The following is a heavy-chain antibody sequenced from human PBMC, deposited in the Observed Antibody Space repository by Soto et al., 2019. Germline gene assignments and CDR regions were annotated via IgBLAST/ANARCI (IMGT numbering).Heavy chain of an antibody. D-gene: IGHD4-17*01. CDR3: ARDRKTTVVTPYYYYGMDV. CDR2: INHSGST. CDR1: GGSFSGYY. V-gene: IGHV4-34*01. J-gene: IGHJ6*02. Sequence: PSETLSLTCAVYGGSFSGYYWSWIRQPPGKGLEWIGEINHSGSTNYNPSLKSRVTISVDTSKNQFSLKLSSVTAADTAVYYCARDRKTTVVTPYYYYGMDVWGQGTTVTVSS.